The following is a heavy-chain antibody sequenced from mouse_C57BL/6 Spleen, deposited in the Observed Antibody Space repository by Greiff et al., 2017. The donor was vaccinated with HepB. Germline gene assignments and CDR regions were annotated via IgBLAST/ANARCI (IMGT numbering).Heavy chain of an antibody. V-gene: IGHV1-82*01. CDR2: IYPGDGDT. CDR1: GYAFSSSW. D-gene: IGHD1-1*01. J-gene: IGHJ2*01. CDR3: ALLITTVVAGDY. Sequence: VQLQQSGPELVKPGASVKISCKASGYAFSSSWMNWVKQRPGKGLEWIGRIYPGDGDTNYNGKFKGKATLTADKSSSTAYMQLSSLTSEDSAVYFCALLITTVVAGDYWGQGTTLTVSS.